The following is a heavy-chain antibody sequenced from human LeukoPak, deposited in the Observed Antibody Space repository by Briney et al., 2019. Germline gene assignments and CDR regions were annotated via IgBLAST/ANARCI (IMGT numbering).Heavy chain of an antibody. CDR3: ARGDSAYDLFGHIDY. CDR1: GYAFTSYG. V-gene: IGHV1-18*01. J-gene: IGHJ4*02. Sequence: ASVKVSCKASGYAFTSYGISWVRQAPGQGLEWMGWISAYNGNTNYAQKLQGRVTMTTDTSTSTAYMELRSLRSGDTAVYYCARGDSAYDLFGHIDYWGQGTLVTVSS. D-gene: IGHD5-12*01. CDR2: ISAYNGNT.